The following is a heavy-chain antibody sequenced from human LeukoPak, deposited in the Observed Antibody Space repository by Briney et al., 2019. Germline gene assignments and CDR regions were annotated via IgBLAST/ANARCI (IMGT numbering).Heavy chain of an antibody. D-gene: IGHD2-2*01. CDR1: GFTFSSYG. Sequence: GGSLRLSCAASGFTFSSYGMHWVRQAPGKGLEWVAVISYDGSNKYYADSVKGRFTISRDNSKNTLYLQMNSLRAEDTAVYYCARDFDRYCSSTSCSYFDYWGQGTLVTVSS. CDR3: ARDFDRYCSSTSCSYFDY. J-gene: IGHJ4*02. CDR2: ISYDGSNK. V-gene: IGHV3-30*03.